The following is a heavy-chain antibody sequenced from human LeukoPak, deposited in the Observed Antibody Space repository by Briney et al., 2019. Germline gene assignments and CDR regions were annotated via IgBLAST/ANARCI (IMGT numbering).Heavy chain of an antibody. Sequence: GGSLRLSCAASGFTFSSYWMHWVRQAPGKGLVWVSRINSDGSSTSYADSVKGRFTISRDTAKNSLFLQMNSLRADDTAVYYCARTYGSGSFDYWGQGALVTVSS. V-gene: IGHV3-74*01. D-gene: IGHD3-10*01. J-gene: IGHJ4*02. CDR2: INSDGSST. CDR3: ARTYGSGSFDY. CDR1: GFTFSSYW.